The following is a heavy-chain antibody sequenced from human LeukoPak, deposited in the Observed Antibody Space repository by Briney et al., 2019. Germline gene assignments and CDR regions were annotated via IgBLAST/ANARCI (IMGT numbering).Heavy chain of an antibody. CDR3: VSYHDGTMPFHY. D-gene: IGHD3-10*01. CDR2: TYYMSKLYN. V-gene: IGHV6-1*01. CDR1: GDSVSSNSAA. Sequence: SQTLSLTCAISGDSVSSNSAAWNWIRQSPSRGLEWLGSTYYMSKLYNDYAVSVKSLITINPHTSKNQFSPHLNSVTPEDTAVYYCVSYHDGTMPFHYWGQGTLVTVSS. J-gene: IGHJ4*02.